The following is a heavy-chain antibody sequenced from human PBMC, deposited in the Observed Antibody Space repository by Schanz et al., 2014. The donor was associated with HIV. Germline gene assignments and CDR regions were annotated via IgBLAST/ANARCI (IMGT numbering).Heavy chain of an antibody. D-gene: IGHD3-9*01. V-gene: IGHV3-21*04. CDR1: GFTFSSYS. J-gene: IGHJ4*02. CDR3: AKGSADWQPEY. Sequence: EVRLVESGGGLVQPGRSLRLSCAASGFTFSSYSMNWVRQAPGKGLEWVSSISSSSSYIYYADSLKGRFTISRDNAKNSLYLQMNSLRVEDTAIYFCAKGSADWQPEYWGQGTLVTVSS. CDR2: ISSSSSYI.